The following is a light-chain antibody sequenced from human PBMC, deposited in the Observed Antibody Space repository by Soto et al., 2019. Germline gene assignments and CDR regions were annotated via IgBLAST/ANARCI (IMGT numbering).Light chain of an antibody. V-gene: IGKV1-5*01. J-gene: IGKJ5*01. CDR3: QQYNRLIT. CDR1: QSISIY. Sequence: DIQMTQSPSTLSASVGDRVTITCRASQSISIYLAWYQQKPGKAPKLLVYDATSLESGVSSRFSGSGYGTDFTLSINNLQPDDFATYYCQQYNRLITFGQGTRLEIK. CDR2: DAT.